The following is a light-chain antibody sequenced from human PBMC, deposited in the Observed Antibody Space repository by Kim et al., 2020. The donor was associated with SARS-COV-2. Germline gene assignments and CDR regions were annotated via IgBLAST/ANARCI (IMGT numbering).Light chain of an antibody. CDR2: YDS. V-gene: IGLV3-21*04. J-gene: IGLJ3*02. Sequence: APGKTARITCGGNNMGSKSVHCYQQKPGQAPVLFIYYDSDRPSGIPERFSGSNSGNTATLTISRVETGDEADYYCQVWDSSSDRWVFGGGTKLTVL. CDR3: QVWDSSSDRWV. CDR1: NMGSKS.